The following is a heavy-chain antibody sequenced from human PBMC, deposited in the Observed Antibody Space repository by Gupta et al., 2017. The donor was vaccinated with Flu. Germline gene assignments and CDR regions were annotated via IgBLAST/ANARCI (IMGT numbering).Heavy chain of an antibody. J-gene: IGHJ4*02. CDR2: MNHSGRN. CDR3: ARDTGGCPADY. CDR1: SSGRGGFW. D-gene: IGHD6-25*01. V-gene: IGHV4-39*02. Sequence: SSGRGGFWWGWSREPGGVGLEWIGRMNHSGRNYYKRCLKSQVSKSADTSKNQFSLRTRTVTAADTAVYDGARDTGGCPADYWGQGTMVTVSS.